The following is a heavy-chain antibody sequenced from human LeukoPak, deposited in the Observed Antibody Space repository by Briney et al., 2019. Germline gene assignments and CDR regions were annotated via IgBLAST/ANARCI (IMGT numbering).Heavy chain of an antibody. Sequence: GGSLRLSCAASGFTVSTNYMSWVRQAPGKGLEWVSIIYTGGSTYYADSVRGRFTISRDNSKNTLYLQMNSLRAEDTAVYYCAKGDTTWELPHDYWGQGTLVTVSS. J-gene: IGHJ4*02. CDR2: IYTGGST. CDR1: GFTVSTNY. D-gene: IGHD1-26*01. V-gene: IGHV3-53*01. CDR3: AKGDTTWELPHDY.